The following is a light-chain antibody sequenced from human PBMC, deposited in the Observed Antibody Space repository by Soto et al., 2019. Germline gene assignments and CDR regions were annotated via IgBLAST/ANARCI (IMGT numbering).Light chain of an antibody. V-gene: IGKV3-15*01. CDR3: QQYNKWPYT. CDR1: QSVSSD. J-gene: IGKJ2*01. Sequence: EVVMTQSPATLSVSPGERATLSCRASQSVSSDLAWYQQKPGQAPRLLIYGASTRATGIPARFSGSGSGTEFTLTISSLQSEDFAVYYCQQYNKWPYTLGQGTKLEIK. CDR2: GAS.